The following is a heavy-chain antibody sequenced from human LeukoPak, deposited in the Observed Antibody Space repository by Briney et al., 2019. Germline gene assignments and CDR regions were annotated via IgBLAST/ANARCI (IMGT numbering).Heavy chain of an antibody. CDR1: GGSISSGGYY. V-gene: IGHV4-31*03. CDR2: ISYSGST. D-gene: IGHD5-18*01. CDR3: ARVRGYSYGELDY. J-gene: IGHJ4*02. Sequence: SQTLSLTCTVSGGSISSGGYYWSWIRQHPGKGLEWIGYISYSGSTYYNPSLNSRVTISVGTSKSQFSLKLSSVTTADTAVYYCARVRGYSYGELDYWGQGTLVTVSS.